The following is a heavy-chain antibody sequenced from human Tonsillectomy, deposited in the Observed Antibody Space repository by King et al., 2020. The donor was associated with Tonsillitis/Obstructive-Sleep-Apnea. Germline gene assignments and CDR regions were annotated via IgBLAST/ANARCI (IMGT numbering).Heavy chain of an antibody. Sequence: VQLQQWGAGLLKPSETLSLTCAVYGGSFSGYYWSWIRQPPGKGLEWIGEINHSGSTNYNPSLKSRVTISVDTSKNQFSLKLSSVTAADTAVYYCARFHMALGGDGYNLPVDYWGQGTLVTVSS. V-gene: IGHV4-34*01. D-gene: IGHD5-24*01. CDR3: ARFHMALGGDGYNLPVDY. CDR2: INHSGST. CDR1: GGSFSGYY. J-gene: IGHJ4*02.